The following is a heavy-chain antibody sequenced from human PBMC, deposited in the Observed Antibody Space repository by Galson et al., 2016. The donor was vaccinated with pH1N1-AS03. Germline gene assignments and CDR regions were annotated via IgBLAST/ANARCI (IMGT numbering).Heavy chain of an antibody. J-gene: IGHJ4*02. Sequence: CAISGDSVSSNTAAWNWIRQSPSRGLEWLGRTYYRSKWYNDYAVSVTSRITINPDTSKNQFSLQLNSATPEDTAVYYCARDHLGAGPAFDYWGQGTLVTVSS. V-gene: IGHV6-1*01. CDR1: GDSVSSNTAA. CDR2: TYYRSKWYN. CDR3: ARDHLGAGPAFDY. D-gene: IGHD1-26*01.